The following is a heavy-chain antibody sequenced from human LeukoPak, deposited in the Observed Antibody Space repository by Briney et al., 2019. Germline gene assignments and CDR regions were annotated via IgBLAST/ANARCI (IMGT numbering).Heavy chain of an antibody. Sequence: TPSETLSLTCTVSGGSISSGDYYWSWIRQPPGKGLEWIAYMYYSGSTYYNPSLKSRVTMSADTSKNQLSLKLSSVTAADTAVYYCARPYYYDSRIDPWGQGILVTDSS. D-gene: IGHD3-22*01. V-gene: IGHV4-30-4*01. CDR1: GGSISSGDYY. CDR3: ARPYYYDSRIDP. CDR2: MYYSGST. J-gene: IGHJ5*02.